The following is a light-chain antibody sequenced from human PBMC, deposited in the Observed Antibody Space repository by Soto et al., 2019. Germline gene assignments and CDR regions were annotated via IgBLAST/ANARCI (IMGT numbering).Light chain of an antibody. CDR3: HKYNSAPLT. V-gene: IGKV1-27*01. CDR2: AAS. CDR1: QGISNY. Sequence: DIPMTQAPSSLSASVGDRVTITCRASQGISNYLAWYEQKPGQVPKLLIYAASTLQSEVPSRFSGSGSGTDFTLTISSLQPEDVATYYCHKYNSAPLTFGGGTKVEIK. J-gene: IGKJ4*01.